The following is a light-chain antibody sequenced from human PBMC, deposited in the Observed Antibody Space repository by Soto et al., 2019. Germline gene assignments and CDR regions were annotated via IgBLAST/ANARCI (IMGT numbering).Light chain of an antibody. CDR1: QNVYFY. V-gene: IGKV3-11*01. Sequence: EIVLTQSPATLSLSPGERATVSCRASQNVYFYLAWYQQKPGQAPRLLIYDASNRATGIPTRFSGSGSGTDFTLTISSLEPEDFAVYYCQQRTDWRLTFGGRTKVEVK. J-gene: IGKJ4*01. CDR3: QQRTDWRLT. CDR2: DAS.